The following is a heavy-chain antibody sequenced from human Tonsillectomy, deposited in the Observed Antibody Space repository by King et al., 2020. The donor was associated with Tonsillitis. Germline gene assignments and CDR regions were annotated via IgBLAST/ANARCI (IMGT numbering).Heavy chain of an antibody. Sequence: QLVQSGAEVKKPGESLKISCKGSGYSFTSYWIGWVRQMPGKGLEWMGIIHPGDSESRYSPSLQGQVTISVDKSISTAYLKGSSLKASDTAMYYCARQRLRNNDILTGLFDYWGQGTLVTVSS. CDR3: ARQRLRNNDILTGLFDY. D-gene: IGHD3-9*01. CDR1: GYSFTSYW. J-gene: IGHJ4*02. CDR2: IHPGDSES. V-gene: IGHV5-51*01.